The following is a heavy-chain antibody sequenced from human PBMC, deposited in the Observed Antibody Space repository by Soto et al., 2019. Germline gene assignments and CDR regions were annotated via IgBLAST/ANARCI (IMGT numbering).Heavy chain of an antibody. Sequence: TSETLSLTCSVSGGSINSNDYYWGWIRQPPGKGLEWIENIDYNGVTYYNPSLKSRVTVSKDTSKNQFSLKLTSVTAADTALYYCGKVLVGATGHTDSDSWGQGTLVTVSS. CDR3: GKVLVGATGHTDSDS. V-gene: IGHV4-39*01. CDR1: GGSINSNDYY. D-gene: IGHD2-15*01. J-gene: IGHJ4*02. CDR2: IDYNGVT.